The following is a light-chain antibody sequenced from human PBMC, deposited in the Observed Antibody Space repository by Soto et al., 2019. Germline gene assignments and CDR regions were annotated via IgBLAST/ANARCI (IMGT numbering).Light chain of an antibody. V-gene: IGLV2-14*03. CDR2: DVS. J-gene: IGLJ2*01. CDR3: SSYTSTNSL. CDR1: SSDVGAYNY. Sequence: ALTQPASVSGSPGESITISCTGTSSDVGAYNYVSWYQQHPGKAPKLMIYDVSNRPSGVSNRFSGSKSGNTASLTISGLQAEDEADYYCSSYTSTNSLFGGGTKLTVL.